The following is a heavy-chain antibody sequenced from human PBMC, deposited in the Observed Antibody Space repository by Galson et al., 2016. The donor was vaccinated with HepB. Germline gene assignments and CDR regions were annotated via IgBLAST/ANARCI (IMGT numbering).Heavy chain of an antibody. V-gene: IGHV4-31*03. J-gene: IGHJ4*02. CDR1: GDSISSGGYY. CDR2: IYYSGST. D-gene: IGHD2-15*01. CDR3: ARWPAGAGRRGFDY. Sequence: TLSLTCTVSGDSISSGGYYWSWIRQHPGKGLEWIGYIYYSGSTHYNASLKSRVIISVDTSKNQFSLKLSSVTAADTAVYYCARWPAGAGRRGFDYWGQGTLVTVSS.